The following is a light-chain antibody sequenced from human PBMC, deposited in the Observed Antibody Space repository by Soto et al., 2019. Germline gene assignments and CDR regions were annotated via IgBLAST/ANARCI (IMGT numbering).Light chain of an antibody. J-gene: IGKJ1*01. V-gene: IGKV1-6*01. CDR3: LLDYSYFWA. CDR2: AAS. Sequence: IQMTQSPSSLSASVGDRVTITCRTSQPISDYLNWYQQKPGKVPKLLIYAASTLQSGVPSRFSGSGSGRDFTLTISSLQPEDFATYYCLLDYSYFWAFGQGTKVDIK. CDR1: QPISDY.